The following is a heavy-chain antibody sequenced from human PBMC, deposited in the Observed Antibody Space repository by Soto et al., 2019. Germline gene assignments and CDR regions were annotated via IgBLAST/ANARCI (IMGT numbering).Heavy chain of an antibody. D-gene: IGHD4-17*01. CDR3: ARVRANYYGGNSIDP. CDR2: IYHSGST. J-gene: IGHJ5*02. V-gene: IGHV4-4*02. CDR1: GGSIRSSNC. Sequence: SEPMPLTYAVSGGSIRSSNCWRWVRQPPGKGLEWIGEIYHSGSTNCNPSLKSRVTISVGKSKNQFSLKLSSVTAADTAVYYCARVRANYYGGNSIDPWGQGTLVTVSS.